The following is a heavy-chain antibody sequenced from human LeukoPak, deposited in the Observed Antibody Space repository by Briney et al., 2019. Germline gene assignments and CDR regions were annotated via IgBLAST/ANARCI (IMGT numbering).Heavy chain of an antibody. V-gene: IGHV3-30-3*01. Sequence: PGGSLRLSCAASGFTFSNYAMHWVRQAPGKGLEWVAVISYDGSNKYYADSVKGRFTISRDSSKNTLYLQMNSLRAEDTAVYYCARERYGSGSNWFDPWGQGTLVTVSS. J-gene: IGHJ5*02. CDR3: ARERYGSGSNWFDP. D-gene: IGHD3-10*01. CDR2: ISYDGSNK. CDR1: GFTFSNYA.